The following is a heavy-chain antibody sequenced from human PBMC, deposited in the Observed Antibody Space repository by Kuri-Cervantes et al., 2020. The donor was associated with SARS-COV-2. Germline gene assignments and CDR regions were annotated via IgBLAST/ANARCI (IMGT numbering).Heavy chain of an antibody. V-gene: IGHV3-30*02. CDR1: GFTFDDYG. J-gene: IGHJ4*02. Sequence: GESLKISCAASGFTFDDYGMSWARQAPGKGLEWVAFIRYDGSNKYYADSVKGRFTIYRDNAKNSLYLQMNSLRAEDTAVYYCARDGDSGYSSGWFDYWGQGTLVTVSS. CDR2: IRYDGSNK. CDR3: ARDGDSGYSSGWFDY. D-gene: IGHD6-19*01.